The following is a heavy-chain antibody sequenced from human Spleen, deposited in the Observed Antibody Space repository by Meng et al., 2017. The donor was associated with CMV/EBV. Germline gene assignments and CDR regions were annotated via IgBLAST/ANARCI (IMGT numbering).Heavy chain of an antibody. CDR2: MNPNSGNT. CDR1: GYTFTSYD. J-gene: IGHJ4*02. CDR3: ARGHIRFLEWLDY. Sequence: KASGYTFTSYDINWVRQATGQGLEWMGWMNPNSGNTGYAQKFQGRVTITRNTSISTAYMELSSLRSEDTAVYYCARGHIRFLEWLDYWGQGTLVTVSS. D-gene: IGHD3-3*01. V-gene: IGHV1-8*03.